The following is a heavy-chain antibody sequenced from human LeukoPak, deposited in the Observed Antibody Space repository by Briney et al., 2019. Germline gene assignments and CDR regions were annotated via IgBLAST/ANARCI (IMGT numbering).Heavy chain of an antibody. CDR1: GGTFSSYA. D-gene: IGHD3/OR15-3a*01. J-gene: IGHJ6*03. V-gene: IGHV1-69*05. Sequence: ASVKVSCKASGGTFSSYAISCVRQAPGQGLEWMGGIIPIFGTANYAQKFQGRVTITTDESTSTAYMELSSLRSDDTAVYYCARKKEDWNYYYYYMDVWGKGTTVTVSS. CDR2: IIPIFGTA. CDR3: ARKKEDWNYYYYYMDV.